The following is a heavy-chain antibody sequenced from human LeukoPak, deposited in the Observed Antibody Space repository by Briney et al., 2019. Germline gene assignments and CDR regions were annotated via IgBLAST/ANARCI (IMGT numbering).Heavy chain of an antibody. V-gene: IGHV3-74*01. CDR1: GFTFTTYW. Sequence: GGSLRLSCAASGFTFTTYWMHWVRQAPGKGLVWVSHINSDGSITSYADSVKGRFTISRDNAKNTLYLQMNSLRAEDTAVYYCARDAVDTANAVWGQGTTLTVSS. CDR2: INSDGSIT. CDR3: ARDAVDTANAV. D-gene: IGHD5-18*01. J-gene: IGHJ6*02.